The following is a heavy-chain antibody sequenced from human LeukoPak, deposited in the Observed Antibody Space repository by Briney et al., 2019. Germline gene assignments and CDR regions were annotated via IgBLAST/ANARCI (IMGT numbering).Heavy chain of an antibody. J-gene: IGHJ4*02. D-gene: IGHD4-17*01. V-gene: IGHV4-59*08. CDR3: ARTFMTTVTTGDY. CDR1: GGSISSYY. Sequence: SETLSLTCTVSGGSISSYYWSWIRQPPGKGLEWIGYIYYSGSTNYNPSLKSRVTISVDTSKNQFSLKLSSVTAADTAVYYCARTFMTTVTTGDYWGQGTLVTVSS. CDR2: IYYSGST.